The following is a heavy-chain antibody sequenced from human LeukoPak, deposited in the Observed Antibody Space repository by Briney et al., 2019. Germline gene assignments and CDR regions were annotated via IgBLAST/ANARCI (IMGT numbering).Heavy chain of an antibody. CDR1: GFTFSNYW. Sequence: EGSLRLSCASSGFTFSNYWMSWVRQAPGKGLEWVANIKPDGSEEYYVDSVKGRFSISRDNDKKSVYLQMNSLRVEDTAVYYCVRHTYWGQGTMVTVSS. CDR2: IKPDGSEE. J-gene: IGHJ3*01. CDR3: VRHTY. V-gene: IGHV3-7*01.